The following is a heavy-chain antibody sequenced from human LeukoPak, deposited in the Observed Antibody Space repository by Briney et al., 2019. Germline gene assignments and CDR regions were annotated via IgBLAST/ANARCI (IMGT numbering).Heavy chain of an antibody. CDR3: ASLKGWSGYYNWFDP. D-gene: IGHD3-3*01. CDR2: ISAYNGNT. Sequence: ASVKVSCKASGYTFTSYGISWVRQAPGQGLEWMGWISAYNGNTNYAQKFQGRVTITADKSTSTAYMELSSLRSEDTAVYYCASLKGWSGYYNWFDPWGQGTLVTVSS. V-gene: IGHV1-18*01. CDR1: GYTFTSYG. J-gene: IGHJ5*02.